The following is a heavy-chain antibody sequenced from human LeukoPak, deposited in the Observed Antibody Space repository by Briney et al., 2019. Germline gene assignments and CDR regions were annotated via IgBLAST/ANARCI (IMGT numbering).Heavy chain of an antibody. CDR3: ARTHYDSTSRARFDP. CDR1: GGSFSGYY. V-gene: IGHV4-34*01. D-gene: IGHD3-22*01. J-gene: IGHJ5*02. CDR2: INHSGST. Sequence: SETLSLTCAVYGGSFSGYYWSWIRQPPGKGLEWIGEINHSGSTNYNPSLKSRVTISVDTSKNQFSLKLSSVTAADTAVYYCARTHYDSTSRARFDPWGQGTLVTVSS.